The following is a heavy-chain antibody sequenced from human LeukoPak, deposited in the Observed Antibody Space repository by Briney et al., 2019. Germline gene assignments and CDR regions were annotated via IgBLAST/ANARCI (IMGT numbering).Heavy chain of an antibody. CDR3: VREAAGRSEDDY. CDR2: ISSSGSTI. J-gene: IGHJ4*02. V-gene: IGHV3-48*03. D-gene: IGHD6-19*01. CDR1: GFTFSSYE. Sequence: GGSLRLSCAASGFTFSSYEMNWVRQAPGKGLEWVSYISSSGSTIYYADSVKSRFTISRDNAKNSLYLQMNSLRAEDTAVYYCVREAAGRSEDDYWGQGTLVTVSS.